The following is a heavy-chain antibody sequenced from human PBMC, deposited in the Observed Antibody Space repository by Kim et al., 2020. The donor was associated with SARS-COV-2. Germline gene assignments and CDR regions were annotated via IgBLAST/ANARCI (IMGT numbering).Heavy chain of an antibody. CDR3: ARRPTAYCSSTSCYGSAFDY. J-gene: IGHJ4*02. CDR1: GYTFTSYA. D-gene: IGHD2-2*01. V-gene: IGHV1-3*01. CDR2: INAGNGNT. Sequence: ASVKVSCKASGYTFTSYAMHWVRQAPGQRLEWMGWINAGNGNTKYSQKFHGRVTITRDTSASTAYMELSSLRSEDTAVYYCARRPTAYCSSTSCYGSAFDYWGQGTLVTVSS.